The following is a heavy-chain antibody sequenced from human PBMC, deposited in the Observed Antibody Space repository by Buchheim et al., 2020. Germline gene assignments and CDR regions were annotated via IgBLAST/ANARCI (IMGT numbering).Heavy chain of an antibody. D-gene: IGHD2-2*01. CDR3: VRGSGYCSSTRCYLFDY. CDR2: IYPRDSDT. Sequence: EVQLVQSGAEVKKPGESLKISCKGSGYSFTDYWIGWVRQMPGKGLEWMVMIYPRDSDTRYSPSFQGQVTISADKSISSAYLQWSSLKASDTAMYYCVRGSGYCSSTRCYLFDYWGQGTL. CDR1: GYSFTDYW. J-gene: IGHJ4*02. V-gene: IGHV5-51*01.